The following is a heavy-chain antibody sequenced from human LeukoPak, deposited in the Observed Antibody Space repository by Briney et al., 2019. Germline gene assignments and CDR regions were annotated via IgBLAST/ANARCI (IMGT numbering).Heavy chain of an antibody. CDR2: ISGSGGST. J-gene: IGHJ1*01. Sequence: GGSLRLSCAASGFTLSSYAMSWVRQAPGKGLEWVSAISGSGGSTYYADSVKGRFTISRDNSKNTLYLQMNSLRAEDTAVYYCAKGSSGWYAEYFQHWGQGTLVTVSS. CDR1: GFTLSSYA. D-gene: IGHD6-19*01. V-gene: IGHV3-23*01. CDR3: AKGSSGWYAEYFQH.